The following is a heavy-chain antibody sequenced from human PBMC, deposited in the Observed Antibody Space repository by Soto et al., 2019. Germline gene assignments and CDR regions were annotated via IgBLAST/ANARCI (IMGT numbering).Heavy chain of an antibody. CDR2: TIPVSGTT. D-gene: IGHD6-13*01. CDR3: ASSYGVSWYGDF. CDR1: GDSFNDYP. V-gene: IGHV1-69*19. Sequence: QVQLVQSGAEVRKPGSSVKVYCHSSGDSFNDYPVTWVRQAPGQGLEWMGGTIPVSGTTNYAQEFQGRVTITADVSTSTVYMELCSLKYEDTALYYCASSYGVSWYGDFWGQGTLVTVSS. J-gene: IGHJ4*02.